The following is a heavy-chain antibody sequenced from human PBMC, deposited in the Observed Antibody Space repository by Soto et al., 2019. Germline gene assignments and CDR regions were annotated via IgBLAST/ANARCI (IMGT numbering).Heavy chain of an antibody. CDR3: TTDSPVYCSCGSCYDFAY. CDR2: IKSKTDGGAR. CDR1: GFTFNNAW. Sequence: EVQLVESGGGLVKPGGSLRLSCAASGFTFNNAWMNWVRQVPGKGLEWVGGIKSKTDGGARDYAAPVKGRFTISRDDSKNTLYLQMNSLKIEDTAVYYCTTDSPVYCSCGSCYDFAYWGQGTLVTVS. D-gene: IGHD2-15*01. V-gene: IGHV3-15*07. J-gene: IGHJ4*02.